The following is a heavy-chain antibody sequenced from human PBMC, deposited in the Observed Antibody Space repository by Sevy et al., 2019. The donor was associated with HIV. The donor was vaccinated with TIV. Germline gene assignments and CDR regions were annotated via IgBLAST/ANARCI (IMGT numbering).Heavy chain of an antibody. J-gene: IGHJ4*02. D-gene: IGHD4-17*01. CDR2: IYYSGST. CDR3: ARFPYGDYVDYFDY. Sequence: KQSQTLSLTCTVSGDSLSNSGYYWGWIRQPPGKGLEWIGNIYYSGSTHYNPSLKSRVTVSIDTSKNQFSLKLSSVTAADTAVYFCARFPYGDYVDYFDYWGQGTLVTVSS. V-gene: IGHV4-39*01. CDR1: GDSLSNSGYY.